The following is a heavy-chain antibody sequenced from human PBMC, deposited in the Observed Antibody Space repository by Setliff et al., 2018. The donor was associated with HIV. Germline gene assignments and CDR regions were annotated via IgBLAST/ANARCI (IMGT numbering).Heavy chain of an antibody. CDR1: LDSISSYF. J-gene: IGHJ4*02. CDR3: ARALNDGGDS. CDR2: IPDSGST. V-gene: IGHV4-59*01. Sequence: KTSETLSLTCTVSLDSISSYFWHWIRQPPGKGLEWIGYIPDSGSTKYNPSLKSRLTISLEASQNQFSLRLTSVTAADTAMYYCARALNDGGDSWGQGTLVTVSS. D-gene: IGHD1-1*01.